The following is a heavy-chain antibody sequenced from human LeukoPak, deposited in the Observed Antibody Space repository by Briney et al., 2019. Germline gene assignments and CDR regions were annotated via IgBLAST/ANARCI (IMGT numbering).Heavy chain of an antibody. CDR2: TYTSGST. D-gene: IGHD5-18*01. CDR3: ARKIQLWSYWHFDL. V-gene: IGHV4-4*09. J-gene: IGHJ2*01. CDR1: GGSISSYY. Sequence: SETLSLTCTVSGGSISSYYWSWIRQPPGKGLEWIGYTYTSGSTSYNPSLKSRVTISVDTSKNQFSLTLRSVTVADTAVYFCARKIQLWSYWHFDLWGRGTLVTVTS.